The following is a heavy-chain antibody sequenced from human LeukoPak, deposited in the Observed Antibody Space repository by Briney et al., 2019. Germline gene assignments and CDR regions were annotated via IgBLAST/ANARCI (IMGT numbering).Heavy chain of an antibody. CDR3: AKDPLSYGGHYLDT. J-gene: IGHJ4*02. CDR1: RFTFSSFS. CDR2: IAGDGGTT. D-gene: IGHD4-23*01. Sequence: PGGSLRLSCAASRFTFSSFSMSWVRQAPGKGLEWVSTIAGDGGTTFYADSVKGRFTISRDNSKNTLYLRMNTLRAEDTAVYSCAKDPLSYGGHYLDTWGQGTLVTVSS. V-gene: IGHV3-23*01.